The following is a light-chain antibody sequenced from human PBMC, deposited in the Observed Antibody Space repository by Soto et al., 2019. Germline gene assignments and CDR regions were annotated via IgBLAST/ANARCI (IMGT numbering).Light chain of an antibody. CDR2: GAS. CDR1: QSVTSN. Sequence: ERVMTQSPATLSVSPGERATLSCRASQSVTSNLAWYQQKPGQVPRLLIYGASTRATGIPARFSGSGSGTAFTLTISSLQSEDFAVYYCQQYNNWPLTFGGGTKVGIK. CDR3: QQYNNWPLT. J-gene: IGKJ4*01. V-gene: IGKV3-15*01.